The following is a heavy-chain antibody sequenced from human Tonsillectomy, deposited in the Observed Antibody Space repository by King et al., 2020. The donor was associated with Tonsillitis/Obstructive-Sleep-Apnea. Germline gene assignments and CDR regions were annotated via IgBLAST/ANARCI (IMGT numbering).Heavy chain of an antibody. CDR3: ARDAKRCGSSTSCYFY. V-gene: IGHV3-48*02. CDR2: ISSSSSTI. Sequence: VQLVESGGGLVQPGGSLRLSCAASGFTFSSYSMNWVRQAPWKGLEWVSYISSSSSTIYYADSLKGRFTISRDNAKNSLYLQMNSLRDEDTAVYYCARDAKRCGSSTSCYFYWGQGTLVTVSS. D-gene: IGHD2-2*01. J-gene: IGHJ4*02. CDR1: GFTFSSYS.